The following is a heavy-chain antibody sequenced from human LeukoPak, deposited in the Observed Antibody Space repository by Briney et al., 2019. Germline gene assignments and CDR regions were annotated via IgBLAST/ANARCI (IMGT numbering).Heavy chain of an antibody. D-gene: IGHD2/OR15-2a*01. CDR1: GGSISSSTYY. J-gene: IGHJ6*03. Sequence: SETLSLTCSVSGGSISSSTYYWGWIRQPPGKGLEWIGSIYYSGNTYYNPSLNSRVTISIDTSRNQFSLKLSSVTAADTAVYYCARHSRPTSSYYYYMDVWGKGTTVTVSS. V-gene: IGHV4-39*01. CDR3: ARHSRPTSSYYYYMDV. CDR2: IYYSGNT.